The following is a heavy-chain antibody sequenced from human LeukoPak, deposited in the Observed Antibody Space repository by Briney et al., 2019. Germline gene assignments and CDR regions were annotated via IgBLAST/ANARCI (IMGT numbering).Heavy chain of an antibody. Sequence: GGSLRLSCAASGFTVSSNYMSWVRQARGKGLEGVSVIYSGGSTYYADSVKGRFNIYRDNSKNTLYLQMNSLRADDTAVYYCARLAAAGTSRPDYGMDVWGQGTTVTVSS. CDR3: ARLAAAGTSRPDYGMDV. V-gene: IGHV3-66*04. CDR1: GFTVSSNY. CDR2: IYSGGST. J-gene: IGHJ6*02. D-gene: IGHD6-13*01.